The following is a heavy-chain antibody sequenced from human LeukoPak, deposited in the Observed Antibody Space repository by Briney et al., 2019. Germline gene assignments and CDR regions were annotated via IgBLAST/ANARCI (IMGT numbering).Heavy chain of an antibody. J-gene: IGHJ4*02. Sequence: GGSLRLSCAGSGFTFSTYWMTWGRQAPGKRPEWVANINPHGSERYYVDSVRGRFTISRDNDRNSVYLEMNSLRADDTAVYFCVQGGHFDFWGQGVPVTVSS. CDR2: INPHGSER. CDR1: GFTFSTYW. CDR3: VQGGHFDF. D-gene: IGHD3-16*01. V-gene: IGHV3-7*01.